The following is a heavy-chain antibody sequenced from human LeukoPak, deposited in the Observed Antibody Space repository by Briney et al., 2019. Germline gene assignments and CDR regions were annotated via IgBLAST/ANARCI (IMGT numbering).Heavy chain of an antibody. CDR1: GGSISSYY. Sequence: PSETLSLTCTVSGGSISSYYRSWIRQPAGTALEWIGRIYTSGTITYNPSLKSRVTMSVDTSKNQFSLKLSSVTAADTAVCYCARDSGTTGEVKFDPWGQGTLVTVSS. CDR2: IYTSGTI. CDR3: ARDSGTTGEVKFDP. V-gene: IGHV4-4*07. J-gene: IGHJ5*02. D-gene: IGHD3-10*01.